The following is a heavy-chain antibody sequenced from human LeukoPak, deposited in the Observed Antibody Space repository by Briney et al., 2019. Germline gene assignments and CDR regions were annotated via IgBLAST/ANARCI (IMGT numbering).Heavy chain of an antibody. Sequence: SETLSLTCTVPGASISSHYWRWLRQTPGTGLEWIGDIFDRGSTTYNPSLKSRVSISVETSRNQFSLNLKSVTAADTAVYYCAKIEVGWFDPWGQGTLVTVSS. V-gene: IGHV4-59*11. CDR2: IFDRGST. CDR1: GASISSHY. CDR3: AKIEVGWFDP. J-gene: IGHJ5*02. D-gene: IGHD1-26*01.